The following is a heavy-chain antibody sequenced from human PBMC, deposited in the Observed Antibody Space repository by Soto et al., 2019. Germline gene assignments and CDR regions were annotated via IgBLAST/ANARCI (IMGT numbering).Heavy chain of an antibody. J-gene: IGHJ4*02. CDR3: VGGQYYFDY. CDR2: ISDDGSDK. CDR1: GFPFTSYG. Sequence: QVQLVESGGGVVQPGRSLRLSCAASGFPFTSYGMHWVRECPDKGLEWVAIISDDGSDKYYADSVKGRFTISRDNSKNTLYLQMNSLRPEDTALYYCVGGQYYFDYRGQGTLVIVSS. D-gene: IGHD3-10*01. V-gene: IGHV3-30*03.